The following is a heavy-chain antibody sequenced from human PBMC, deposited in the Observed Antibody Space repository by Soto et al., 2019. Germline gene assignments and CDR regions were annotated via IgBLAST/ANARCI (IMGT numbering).Heavy chain of an antibody. V-gene: IGHV4-59*01. Sequence: SETLSLTCTVSGGSISSYYWSWIRQPPGKGLEWIGYIYYSGSTNYNPSLKSRVTISVDTSKNQFSLKLSSVTAADTAVYYCARTPSGYCSSTSCYGNYYYYGMDVWGQGTTVTVSS. CDR3: ARTPSGYCSSTSCYGNYYYYGMDV. J-gene: IGHJ6*02. CDR2: IYYSGST. D-gene: IGHD2-2*03. CDR1: GGSISSYY.